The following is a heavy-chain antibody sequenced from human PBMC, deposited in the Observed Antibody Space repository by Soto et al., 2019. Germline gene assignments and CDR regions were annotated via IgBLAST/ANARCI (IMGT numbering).Heavy chain of an antibody. CDR3: ARHHYDLDSIGGMDV. CDR2: IYYSGST. D-gene: IGHD3-3*01. CDR1: GGSISSSSYY. Sequence: QLQLQESGPGLVKPSETLSLTCTVSGGSISSSSYYWGWIRQPPGKGLEWIGSIYYSGSTYYNPSLKSRVTISVDTSKNQFSLKLSSVTAADTAVYYCARHHYDLDSIGGMDVWGQGTTVTVSS. J-gene: IGHJ6*02. V-gene: IGHV4-39*01.